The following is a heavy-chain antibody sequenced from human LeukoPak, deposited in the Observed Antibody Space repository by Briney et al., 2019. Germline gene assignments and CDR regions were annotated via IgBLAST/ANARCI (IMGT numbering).Heavy chain of an antibody. J-gene: IGHJ3*02. V-gene: IGHV3-21*01. Sequence: GGSLRLSCTDSGFILSNFGMAWVRQAPGRGLDWVTAISANGENTYYADSVKGRFTISRDNAKNSLYLQMNSLRAEDTAVYYCARVWWELNAFDIWGQGTMVTVSS. CDR2: ISANGENT. CDR1: GFILSNFG. CDR3: ARVWWELNAFDI. D-gene: IGHD1-26*01.